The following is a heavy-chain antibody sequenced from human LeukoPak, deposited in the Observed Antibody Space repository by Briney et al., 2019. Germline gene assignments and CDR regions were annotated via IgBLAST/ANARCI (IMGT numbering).Heavy chain of an antibody. D-gene: IGHD3-9*01. J-gene: IGHJ4*02. CDR3: AKDDYDILTGPSD. Sequence: GGSLRLSCAASGFTFDDYAMHWVRQAPGMGLEWVSGISWNSGSIGYADSVKGRFTISRDNAKNSLYLQMNSLRAEDTALYYCAKDDYDILTGPSDWGQGTLATVSS. CDR2: ISWNSGSI. CDR1: GFTFDDYA. V-gene: IGHV3-9*01.